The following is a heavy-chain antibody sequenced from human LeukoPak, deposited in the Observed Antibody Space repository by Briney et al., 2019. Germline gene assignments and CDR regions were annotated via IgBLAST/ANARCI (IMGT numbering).Heavy chain of an antibody. CDR1: GFTVSSNY. Sequence: GGSLRPSCAASGFTVSSNYMSWVRQAPGKGLEWVSVIYSGGSTYYADSVKGRFTISRDNSKNTLYLQMNSLRAEDTAVYYCAKDRRAGSYDYWGQGTLVTVSS. D-gene: IGHD3-10*01. V-gene: IGHV3-53*01. CDR3: AKDRRAGSYDY. CDR2: IYSGGST. J-gene: IGHJ4*02.